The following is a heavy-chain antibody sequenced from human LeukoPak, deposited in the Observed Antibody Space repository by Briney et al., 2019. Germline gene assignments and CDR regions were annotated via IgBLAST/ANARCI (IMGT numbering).Heavy chain of an antibody. CDR1: GLIFSDSD. Sequence: GGSLRLSCAASGLIFSDSDIHWVRQASAKGLEWVGRITTKPNNYATAYAASVKGRFTISRADSQNTAYLQLNSLRTEDTAVYYCTTYRSGHYWGQGTLVTVSS. CDR2: ITTKPNNYAT. CDR3: TTYRSGHY. D-gene: IGHD6-19*01. J-gene: IGHJ4*02. V-gene: IGHV3-73*01.